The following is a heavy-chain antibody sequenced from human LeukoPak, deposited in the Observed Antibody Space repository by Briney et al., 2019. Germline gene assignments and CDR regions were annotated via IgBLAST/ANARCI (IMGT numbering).Heavy chain of an antibody. CDR3: ARDRPDYSFDY. J-gene: IGHJ4*02. CDR2: IYSGGST. D-gene: IGHD6-6*01. V-gene: IGHV3-53*01. Sequence: GGSLRLSCAASGFTFSSYSMNWVRQAPGKGLEWVSVIYSGGSTYYADSVKGRFTISRDNSKNTLYLQMNSLRAEDTAVYYCARDRPDYSFDYWGQGTLVTVSS. CDR1: GFTFSSYS.